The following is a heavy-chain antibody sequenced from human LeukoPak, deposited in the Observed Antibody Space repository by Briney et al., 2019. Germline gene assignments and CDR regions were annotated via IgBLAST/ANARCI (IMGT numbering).Heavy chain of an antibody. D-gene: IGHD6-19*01. CDR1: GFTFSSYG. Sequence: GRSLRLSYAASGFTFSSYGMHWVRQAPGKGLEWVAVISYDGSNKYYADSVKGRFTISRDNSKNTLYLQMNSLRAEDTAVYYCAKAESVAGLGYWGQGTLVTVSS. CDR2: ISYDGSNK. V-gene: IGHV3-30*18. CDR3: AKAESVAGLGY. J-gene: IGHJ4*02.